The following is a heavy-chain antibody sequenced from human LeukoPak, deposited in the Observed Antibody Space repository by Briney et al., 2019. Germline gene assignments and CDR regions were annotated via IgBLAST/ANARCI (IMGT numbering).Heavy chain of an antibody. CDR2: IRSKANSYAT. D-gene: IGHD3-10*01. J-gene: IGHJ4*02. Sequence: GGSLRLSCAASGFTFSGSAMHWVRQASGKGLEWVGRIRSKANSYATAYAASVKGRFTISRDDSKNTAYLQMNSLKTEDTAVYYCTRLRMVRGVPYYFDYWGQGTLVTASS. CDR1: GFTFSGSA. V-gene: IGHV3-73*01. CDR3: TRLRMVRGVPYYFDY.